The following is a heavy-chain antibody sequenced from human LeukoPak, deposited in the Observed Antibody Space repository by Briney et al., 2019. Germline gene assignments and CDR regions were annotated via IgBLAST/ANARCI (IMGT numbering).Heavy chain of an antibody. CDR3: ASFRHHMAARLIENHFDY. J-gene: IGHJ4*02. CDR2: IIPILGIA. CDR1: GGTFSSYT. V-gene: IGHV1-69*02. D-gene: IGHD6-6*01. Sequence: ASVKVSCKASGGTFSSYTISWVRQAPGQGLEWMGRIIPILGIANYAQKFQGRVTITADKSTSTAYMELSSLRSEDTAVYYCASFRHHMAARLIENHFDYWGQGTLVTVSS.